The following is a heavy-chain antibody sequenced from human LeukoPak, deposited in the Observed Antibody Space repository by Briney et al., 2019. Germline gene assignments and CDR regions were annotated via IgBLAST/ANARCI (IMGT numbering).Heavy chain of an antibody. J-gene: IGHJ4*02. V-gene: IGHV3-23*01. CDR2: ISGSGDNT. CDR1: GFTFSTYA. CDR3: AKGGVAAARDY. Sequence: PGGSLRLSCAVSGFTFSTYAMSWVRQAPGKGLEWVSVISGSGDNTYYADSVKGRFTISRDNSKNTLYMQMNSLRTEDTAVYYCAKGGVAAARDYWGQGTLVTVSS. D-gene: IGHD6-13*01.